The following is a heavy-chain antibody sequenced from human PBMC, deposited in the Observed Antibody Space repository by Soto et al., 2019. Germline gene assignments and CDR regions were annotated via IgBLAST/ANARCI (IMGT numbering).Heavy chain of an antibody. CDR2: ISYDGGLQ. D-gene: IGHD5-18*01. V-gene: IGHV3-30*19. CDR3: VSDRGYGHASVPYS. J-gene: IGHJ4*02. CDR1: GFTFTSYG. Sequence: HAHLVESGGGVVQPGRSLRLSCAASGFTFTSYGMHWVRQAPGTRLEWVAVISYDGGLQHYADSVKGRFTISRDNSKNMVLLQMTSLRAEDTAVYYCVSDRGYGHASVPYSWGQGTLVSVSS.